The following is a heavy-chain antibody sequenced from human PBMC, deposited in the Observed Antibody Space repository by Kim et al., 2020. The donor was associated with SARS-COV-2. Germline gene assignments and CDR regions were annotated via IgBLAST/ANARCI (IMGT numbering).Heavy chain of an antibody. CDR2: ISSNSDNR. Sequence: GGSLRLSCAASGLTFDDYAMHWVRQAPGKGLEWVSGISSNSDNRCFADSVKGRFTISRDNARNSLYLQMNSLRAEDTALYYCAKGAALDLFDYGMDVWGEGAAVTVSS. J-gene: IGHJ6*04. CDR1: GLTFDDYA. D-gene: IGHD6-13*01. V-gene: IGHV3-9*01. CDR3: AKGAALDLFDYGMDV.